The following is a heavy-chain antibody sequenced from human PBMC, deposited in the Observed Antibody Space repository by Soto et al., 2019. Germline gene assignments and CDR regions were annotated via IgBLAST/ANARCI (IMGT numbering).Heavy chain of an antibody. D-gene: IGHD1-26*01. Sequence: EVQLLESGGGLVQPGGSLRLSCAASGFTFSSYAMSWVRQAPGKGLEWVSDISGSGGSTYYADSVKGRFTISRDNSKNTMYLQMNSLRAEDTAVYYCAKDLGSVGATIHYWRQGTLVTVSS. V-gene: IGHV3-23*01. CDR2: ISGSGGST. CDR3: AKDLGSVGATIHY. CDR1: GFTFSSYA. J-gene: IGHJ4*02.